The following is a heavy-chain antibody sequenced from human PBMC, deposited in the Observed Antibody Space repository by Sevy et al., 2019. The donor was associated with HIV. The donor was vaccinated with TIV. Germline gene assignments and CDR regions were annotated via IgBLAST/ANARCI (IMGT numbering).Heavy chain of an antibody. D-gene: IGHD6-6*01. V-gene: IGHV1-18*01. Sequence: APVKVSCKASGYTFTSYGISWVGQAPGQGLEWMGWISAYNRNTNYTQKLQGRVTMTTDTSTSTAYMELRILRSDDTAVYYCARNPDRYSSSFLAPGRSMDAFDIWGQGTPVTVSS. J-gene: IGHJ3*02. CDR1: GYTFTSYG. CDR2: ISAYNRNT. CDR3: ARNPDRYSSSFLAPGRSMDAFDI.